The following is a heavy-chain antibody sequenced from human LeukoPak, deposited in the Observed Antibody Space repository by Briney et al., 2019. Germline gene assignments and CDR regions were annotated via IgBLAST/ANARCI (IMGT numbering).Heavy chain of an antibody. CDR2: INGGGVNT. CDR1: GFIFSNYA. D-gene: IGHD6-19*01. V-gene: IGHV3-23*01. CDR3: ARSRGSGWYGDWYFDL. Sequence: PGGSLRLSCAASGFIFSNYAMSWVRQAPGKGLEWVSSINGGGVNTYYPDSGKGRFTISRDNSQNSLYVQMNSLRAEDTAVYYCARSRGSGWYGDWYFDLWGRGTLVTVSS. J-gene: IGHJ2*01.